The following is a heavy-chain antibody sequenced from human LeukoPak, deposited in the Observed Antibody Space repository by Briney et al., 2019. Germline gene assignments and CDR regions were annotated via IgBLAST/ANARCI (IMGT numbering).Heavy chain of an antibody. J-gene: IGHJ4*02. V-gene: IGHV4-39*01. CDR1: GGSISSSSYY. D-gene: IGHD3-16*01. CDR3: ARLRTVITSPSFDY. Sequence: PSETLSLTCTVSGGSISSSSYYWGWIRQPPGKGLEWIGSIYYSGSTYYNPSLKSRVTISVDTSKNQFSLKLSSVTAADTAVYYCARLRTVITSPSFDYWGQGTLVTVSS. CDR2: IYYSGST.